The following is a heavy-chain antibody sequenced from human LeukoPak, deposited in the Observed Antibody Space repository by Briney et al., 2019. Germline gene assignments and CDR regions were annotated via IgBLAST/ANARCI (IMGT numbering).Heavy chain of an antibody. V-gene: IGHV3-7*01. J-gene: IGHJ4*02. D-gene: IGHD3-3*02. CDR2: IKGDGSDK. Sequence: GGSLRLSCAASGIGFSDYWMNWVRQAPGKGLEWGANIKGDGSDKYYVDSVKGRFTISRDNTKNSLYLQMNSLRVEDTAVYYCASNNGIFPYWGRGTLVTVSS. CDR3: ASNNGIFPY. CDR1: GIGFSDYW.